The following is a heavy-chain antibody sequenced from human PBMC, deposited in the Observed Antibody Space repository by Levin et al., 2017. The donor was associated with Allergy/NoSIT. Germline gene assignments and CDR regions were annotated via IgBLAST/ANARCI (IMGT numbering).Heavy chain of an antibody. CDR2: INPNSGGT. V-gene: IGHV1-2*02. CDR3: ARTIEIRYFDWLFLTDY. D-gene: IGHD3-9*01. J-gene: IGHJ4*02. Sequence: ASVKVSCKASGYTFTGYYMHWVRQAPGQGLEWMGWINPNSGGTNYAQKFQGRVTMTRDTSISTAYMELSRLRSDDTAVYYCARTIEIRYFDWLFLTDYWGQGTLVTVSS. CDR1: GYTFTGYY.